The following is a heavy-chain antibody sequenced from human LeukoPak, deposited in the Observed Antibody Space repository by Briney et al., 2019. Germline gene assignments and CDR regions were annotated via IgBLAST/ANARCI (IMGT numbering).Heavy chain of an antibody. CDR2: IRYDGSNK. Sequence: PGGSLRLSCAASGFTFSSYGMHWVRQAPGKGLEWVAFIRYDGSNKYYADSVKGRFTISRDNSKNTLYLQMNSLRAEDTAVYYCAKDHVGTWSALDYWGQGTLVTVSS. CDR1: GFTFSSYG. J-gene: IGHJ4*02. D-gene: IGHD6-13*01. V-gene: IGHV3-30*02. CDR3: AKDHVGTWSALDY.